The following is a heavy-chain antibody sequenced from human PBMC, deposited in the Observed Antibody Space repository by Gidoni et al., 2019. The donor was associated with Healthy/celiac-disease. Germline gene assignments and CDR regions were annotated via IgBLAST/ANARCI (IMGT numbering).Heavy chain of an antibody. CDR2: IRSKAYGGTT. CDR3: TRWASNDSSSWYGNWYYYYYGMDV. J-gene: IGHJ6*02. CDR1: GFTFGDYA. Sequence: EVQLVESGGGLVKPGRSLRLSCTASGFTFGDYAMSWFRQAPGKGLEWVGFIRSKAYGGTTEYAASVKGRFTISRDDSKSIAYLQMNSLKTEDTAVYYCTRWASNDSSSWYGNWYYYYYGMDVWGQGTTVTVSS. V-gene: IGHV3-49*05. D-gene: IGHD6-13*01.